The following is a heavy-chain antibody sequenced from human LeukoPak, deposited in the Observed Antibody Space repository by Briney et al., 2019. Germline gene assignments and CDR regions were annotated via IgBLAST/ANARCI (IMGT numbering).Heavy chain of an antibody. D-gene: IGHD3-3*01. Sequence: SVKVSCKASGGTFSSYAISWVRRAPGQGLEWMGRIIPILGIANYAQKFQGRVTITADKSTSTAYMELSSLRSEDTAVYYCARDERGTITIPWQYWGQGTLVTVSS. CDR2: IIPILGIA. CDR1: GGTFSSYA. V-gene: IGHV1-69*04. J-gene: IGHJ4*02. CDR3: ARDERGTITIPWQY.